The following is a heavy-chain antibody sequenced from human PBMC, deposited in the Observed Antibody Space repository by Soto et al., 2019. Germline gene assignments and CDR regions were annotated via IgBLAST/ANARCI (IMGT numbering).Heavy chain of an antibody. V-gene: IGHV3-23*01. J-gene: IGHJ3*02. CDR1: GFTFSSYA. CDR3: AKEDDGAGARGADGFYI. Sequence: EVQLLESGGGLVQPGGSLRLSCAASGFTFSSYAMSWVRQAPGKGLEWVSVISGSGGDTYYADSVKGRFTISRDNSRNTLYLQMNSLRAEDTAVYYCAKEDDGAGARGADGFYIWGRGTMVTVFS. CDR2: ISGSGGDT. D-gene: IGHD6-25*01.